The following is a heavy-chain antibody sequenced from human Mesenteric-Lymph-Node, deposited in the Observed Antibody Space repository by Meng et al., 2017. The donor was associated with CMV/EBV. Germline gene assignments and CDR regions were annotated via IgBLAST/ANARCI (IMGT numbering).Heavy chain of an antibody. D-gene: IGHD3-22*01. Sequence: SCAISGDSVSSNSAAWNWIRQSPSRGLEWLGRTYYRSKWYNDYAVSVKSRITINPDTSKNQFSLQLNPVTPEDTAVYYCAMSYYYDSSGYYLPPYYFDYWGQGTLVTVSS. CDR3: AMSYYYDSSGYYLPPYYFDY. CDR2: TYYRSKWYN. V-gene: IGHV6-1*01. J-gene: IGHJ4*02. CDR1: GDSVSSNSAA.